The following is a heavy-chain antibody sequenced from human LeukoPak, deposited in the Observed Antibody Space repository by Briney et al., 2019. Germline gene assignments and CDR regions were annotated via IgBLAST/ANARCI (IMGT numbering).Heavy chain of an antibody. CDR3: AREIVATMWGYYYYYYYMDV. J-gene: IGHJ6*03. CDR2: INHSGST. V-gene: IGHV4-34*01. CDR1: RASCRGSD. D-gene: IGHD5-12*01. Sequence: SETPLVNSADRRASCRGSDWISVGEVSGKDQEWIGEINHSGSTNYNPSLRSRVTISVDTSKNQFSLKLSSVTAADTAVYYCAREIVATMWGYYYYYYYMDVWGKGNTVTVSS.